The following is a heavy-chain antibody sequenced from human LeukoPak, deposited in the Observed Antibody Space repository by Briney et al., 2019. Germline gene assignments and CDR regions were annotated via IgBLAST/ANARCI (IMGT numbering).Heavy chain of an antibody. CDR1: GGTFSSYA. Sequence: GSSVKVSCKASGGTFSSYAISWVRQAPGQGLEWMGGIIPIFGTANYAQKFQGRVTITADESTSTAYMELSSLRSEDTAVYYCAGRDLRETDGHDIGYWGQGTLVTVSS. D-gene: IGHD5-12*01. V-gene: IGHV1-69*01. CDR2: IIPIFGTA. CDR3: AGRDLRETDGHDIGY. J-gene: IGHJ4*02.